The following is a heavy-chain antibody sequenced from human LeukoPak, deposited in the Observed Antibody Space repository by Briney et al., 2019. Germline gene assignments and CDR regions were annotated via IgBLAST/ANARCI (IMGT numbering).Heavy chain of an antibody. CDR3: ARGQTQLWFNY. J-gene: IGHJ4*02. Sequence: PSETLSLTCGVYAGSFSGHYWSWIRQPPGKGLEWIGESIHSGSTNYNPSLESRVTISLDKPKNQFSLKLSSVTAADTAVYYCARGQTQLWFNYWGQGTLVTVSS. V-gene: IGHV4-34*01. CDR1: AGSFSGHY. CDR2: SIHSGST. D-gene: IGHD5-18*01.